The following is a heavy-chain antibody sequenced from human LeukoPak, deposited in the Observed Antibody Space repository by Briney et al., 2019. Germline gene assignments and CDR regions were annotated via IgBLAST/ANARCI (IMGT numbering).Heavy chain of an antibody. V-gene: IGHV3-7*01. Sequence: PGGSLRLSCAASGFTFSSHWMSWVRQAPGKGLEWVANIKQDGSEKYYVDSVKGRFTISRDNAKNSLYLQMNSLRAEDTAVYYCARDRAYYYGSGTFDYWGQGTLVTVSS. CDR2: IKQDGSEK. CDR3: ARDRAYYYGSGTFDY. CDR1: GFTFSSHW. D-gene: IGHD3-10*01. J-gene: IGHJ4*02.